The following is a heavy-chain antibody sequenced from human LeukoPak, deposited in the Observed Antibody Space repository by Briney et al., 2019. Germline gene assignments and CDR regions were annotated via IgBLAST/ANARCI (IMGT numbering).Heavy chain of an antibody. V-gene: IGHV4-31*03. Sequence: PSETLSLTCTVSGGSISSGGYYWSWIRQHPGKGLEWIGYIYYSGSTYYNPSLKSRVTISVDTSKNQFSLKLSSVTAADTAVYYCARELRSYSGSWYESWGQGTLVTVSS. CDR1: GGSISSGGYY. CDR3: ARELRSYSGSWYES. J-gene: IGHJ4*02. D-gene: IGHD6-13*01. CDR2: IYYSGST.